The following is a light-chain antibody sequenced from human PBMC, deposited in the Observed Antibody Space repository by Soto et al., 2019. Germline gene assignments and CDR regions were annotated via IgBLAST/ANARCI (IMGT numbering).Light chain of an antibody. CDR3: NSYTGTSAWV. V-gene: IGLV2-14*01. CDR1: SSDIGAYNY. Sequence: SALTQPASVSGSPGQSITISCTGTSSDIGAYNYVSWYQQHPGKAPKLMIYGVSNRPSGVSNRFSGSKSDNTASLTISGLQAEDEGDYYCNSYTGTSAWVFGGGTKVTVL. J-gene: IGLJ3*02. CDR2: GVS.